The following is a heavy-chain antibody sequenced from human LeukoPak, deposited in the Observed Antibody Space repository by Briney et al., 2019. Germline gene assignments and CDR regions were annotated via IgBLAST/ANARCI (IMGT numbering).Heavy chain of an antibody. Sequence: GESLQISCKGSGYRFTSYWISWVRQMPGKGLEWMGRIDPSDSYTNYSPSFQGHVTISADKSISTAYLQWSSLKASDTAMYYCASTGVTGTTSPNAFDIWGQGTMVTVSS. CDR1: GYRFTSYW. J-gene: IGHJ3*02. CDR3: ASTGVTGTTSPNAFDI. V-gene: IGHV5-10-1*01. CDR2: IDPSDSYT. D-gene: IGHD1-1*01.